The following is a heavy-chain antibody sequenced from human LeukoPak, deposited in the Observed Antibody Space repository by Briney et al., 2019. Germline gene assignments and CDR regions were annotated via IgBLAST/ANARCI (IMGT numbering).Heavy chain of an antibody. CDR2: IIPIFGTA. Sequence: ASVKVSCKASGYTFTSYGISWVRQAPGQGLEWMGGIIPIFGTANYAQKFQGRVTITTDESTSTAYMELSSLRSEDTAVYYCARGLRGFGDYYYYMDVWGKGTTVTVSS. CDR3: ARGLRGFGDYYYYMDV. D-gene: IGHD3-16*01. V-gene: IGHV1-69*05. J-gene: IGHJ6*03. CDR1: GYTFTSYG.